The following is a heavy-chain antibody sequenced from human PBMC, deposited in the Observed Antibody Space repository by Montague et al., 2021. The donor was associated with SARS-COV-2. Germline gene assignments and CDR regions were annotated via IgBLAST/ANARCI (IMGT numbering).Heavy chain of an antibody. CDR2: IYYSGST. D-gene: IGHD3-3*01. Sequence: SETLSLTRTVSGGSISSSSYYWGWIRQPPGKGLEWIGSIYYSGSTHYNPSLKSRVTISVDTSKNQFSLKLSSVTAADTAVYYCARVQRITIFGVVTYFDYWGQGTLVTVSS. CDR1: GGSISSSSYY. CDR3: ARVQRITIFGVVTYFDY. V-gene: IGHV4-39*07. J-gene: IGHJ4*02.